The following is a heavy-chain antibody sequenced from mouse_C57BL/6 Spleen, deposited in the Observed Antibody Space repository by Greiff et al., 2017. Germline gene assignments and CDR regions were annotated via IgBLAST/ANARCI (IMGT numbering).Heavy chain of an antibody. D-gene: IGHD1-1*01. CDR1: GFTFSDYG. CDR2: ISSGSSTI. J-gene: IGHJ1*03. V-gene: IGHV5-17*01. Sequence: DVMLVESGGGLVKPGGSLKLSCAASGFTFSDYGMHWVRQAPEKGLEWVAYISSGSSTIYYADTVKGRFTISRDNAKNTLFLQMTSLRSEDTAMYYCATFYYGSSYRFDVWGTGTTVTVSS. CDR3: ATFYYGSSYRFDV.